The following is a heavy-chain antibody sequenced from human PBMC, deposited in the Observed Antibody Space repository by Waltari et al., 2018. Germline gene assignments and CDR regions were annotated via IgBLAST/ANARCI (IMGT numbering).Heavy chain of an antibody. D-gene: IGHD1-26*01. CDR1: GYTFTGYY. V-gene: IGHV1-2*02. J-gene: IGHJ1*01. CDR3: AREWELLGEYFQH. CDR2: INPNSGGK. Sequence: QVQLVQSGAEVKKPGASVKVSCKASGYTFTGYYMHWVRQAPGQGLEWMGWINPNSGGKNYAQKFKGRVTMTRDTSISTAYMELSRLRSDDTAVYYCAREWELLGEYFQHWGQGTLVTVSS.